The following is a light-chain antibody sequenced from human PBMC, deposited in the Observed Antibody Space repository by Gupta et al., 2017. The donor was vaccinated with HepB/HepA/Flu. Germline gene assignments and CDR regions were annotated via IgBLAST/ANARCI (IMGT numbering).Light chain of an antibody. V-gene: IGLV1-40*01. CDR1: SSNIGAGYD. Sequence: QSVLTQSPSLSGAPGQRVTISSTGSSSNIGAGYDVYWYQQLPGSAPKLLIYDKTTRPSGVPDRFSASRSGTSASLAIIGLQAEDEADYYCQSYDSSLSGVVFGGGTKLTVL. CDR2: DKT. J-gene: IGLJ3*02. CDR3: QSYDSSLSGVV.